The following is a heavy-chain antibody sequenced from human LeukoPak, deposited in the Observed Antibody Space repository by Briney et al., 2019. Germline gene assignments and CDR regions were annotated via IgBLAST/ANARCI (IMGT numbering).Heavy chain of an antibody. CDR1: GFTFSSHA. Sequence: GGSLRLSCGASGFTFSSHAMTWVRQAPGKGLEWVSAISISGDTTYYADAVKGRFTISRDNSKNTVYLQMNSLRAEDTAVYYCARGGVGSYHNDYWGQGTLVTVSS. CDR2: ISISGDTT. D-gene: IGHD1-26*01. J-gene: IGHJ4*02. CDR3: ARGGVGSYHNDY. V-gene: IGHV3-23*01.